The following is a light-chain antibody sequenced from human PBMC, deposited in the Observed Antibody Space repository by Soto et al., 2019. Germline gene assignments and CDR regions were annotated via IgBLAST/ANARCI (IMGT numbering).Light chain of an antibody. CDR2: TPN. CDR1: SSNIGNND. Sequence: QAVVTQPPSASGTPGQRVTISCSGSSSNIGNNDVFWYQQLPGRAPKLLIYTPNQRPSGVPDRFSVSKSGTSASLAISGLRSEDEAVYYCAAWEDSLSGAYVFGTGTKLTVL. CDR3: AAWEDSLSGAYV. V-gene: IGLV1-47*02. J-gene: IGLJ1*01.